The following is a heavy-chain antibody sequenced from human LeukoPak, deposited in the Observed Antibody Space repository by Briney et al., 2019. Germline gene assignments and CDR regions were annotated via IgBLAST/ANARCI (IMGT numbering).Heavy chain of an antibody. D-gene: IGHD3-10*01. Sequence: SETLSLTCTVSGYSISSGHYWGWIRQPPGKGLEWIGSMYHSGSTYYNPPLKSRVTISEDTSKNQLSLKLRSVTAADTAVYYCARHQALVRGVIVSFDYWGQGTLVTVSS. CDR3: ARHQALVRGVIVSFDY. CDR2: MYHSGST. V-gene: IGHV4-38-2*02. CDR1: GYSISSGHY. J-gene: IGHJ4*02.